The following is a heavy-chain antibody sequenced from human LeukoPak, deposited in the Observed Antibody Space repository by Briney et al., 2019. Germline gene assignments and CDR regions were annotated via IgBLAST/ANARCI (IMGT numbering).Heavy chain of an antibody. V-gene: IGHV1-2*02. CDR2: INPNDGDT. J-gene: IGHJ4*02. D-gene: IGHD2-2*01. Sequence: ASVKVSCKASGYTFTDYYMHWVRKAPGQGFELMGWINPNDGDTNYAQKFHGRVTMTRDTSISTAHMEVSRLRSDDTAVYYCARANFLYCSSSTCLFDYWGQGTLVTVSS. CDR3: ARANFLYCSSSTCLFDY. CDR1: GYTFTDYY.